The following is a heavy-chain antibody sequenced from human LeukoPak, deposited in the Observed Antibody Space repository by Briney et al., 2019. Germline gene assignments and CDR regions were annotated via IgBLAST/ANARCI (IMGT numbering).Heavy chain of an antibody. V-gene: IGHV4-4*07. Sequence: SETLSLTCTVSGGSISSYYWSWIRQPAGKGLEWIGRVYASGSTNYNPSLKSRVTISIDTSKNQFSLKLTSVIAADTAVYFCARWYWYMDVWGKGTTVTVSS. CDR3: ARWYWYMDV. J-gene: IGHJ6*03. CDR1: GGSISSYY. D-gene: IGHD1-14*01. CDR2: VYASGST.